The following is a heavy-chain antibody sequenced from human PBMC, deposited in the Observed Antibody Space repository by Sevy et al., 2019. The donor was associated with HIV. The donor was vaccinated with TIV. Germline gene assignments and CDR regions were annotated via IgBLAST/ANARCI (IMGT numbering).Heavy chain of an antibody. CDR3: AREGTLVTMII. CDR2: INPHNGNT. J-gene: IGHJ4*02. V-gene: IGHV1-18*01. CDR1: GYTFTNHG. Sequence: ASVKVSCKASGYTFTNHGISWVQQAPGQGLEWMGCINPHNGNTKYAQKLQGRVTMTTDTSTNTAYMEVRGLGSDDTAVYYCAREGTLVTMIIWGQGTLVTVSS. D-gene: IGHD3-22*01.